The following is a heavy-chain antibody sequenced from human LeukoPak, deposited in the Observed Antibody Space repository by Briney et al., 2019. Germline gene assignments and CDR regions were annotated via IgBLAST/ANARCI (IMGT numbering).Heavy chain of an antibody. Sequence: GGSLRLSCAASGLTFSTYEMNWVRQAPGTGLGWISYISGSCRTIYYADSVKGRFTISRDNAKNSLYLQMNSLRAEDTAVYYCARDSVLDYWGQGTLVTVSS. CDR3: ARDSVLDY. CDR2: ISGSCRTI. V-gene: IGHV3-48*03. CDR1: GLTFSTYE. J-gene: IGHJ4*02. D-gene: IGHD1-14*01.